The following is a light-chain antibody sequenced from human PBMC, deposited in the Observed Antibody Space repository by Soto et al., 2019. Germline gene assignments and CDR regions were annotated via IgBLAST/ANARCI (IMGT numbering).Light chain of an antibody. V-gene: IGLV2-14*01. CDR1: GSDVGGYNS. CDR2: EVS. CDR3: SSYTSSSTWV. Sequence: QSVLTQPASVSGSPGQSITISCTGTGSDVGGYNSVSWYQQHPGKAPKLMIYEVSNRPSGVSNRFSGSKSGNTASLTISGLQAEDEADYYCSSYTSSSTWVFGGGTKLTVL. J-gene: IGLJ3*02.